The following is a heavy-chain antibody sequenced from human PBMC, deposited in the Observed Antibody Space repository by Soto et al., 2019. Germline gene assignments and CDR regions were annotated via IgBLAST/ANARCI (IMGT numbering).Heavy chain of an antibody. CDR1: GGSISSGGYY. Sequence: SETLSLTCTVSGGSISSGGYYWSWIRQHPGKGLEWIGYIYYSGSTYYNPSLKSRVTISVDTSKNQFSLKLSSVTAADTAVYYCARSRLKAAPVPAXYWGQGTLVTVS. CDR2: IYYSGST. D-gene: IGHD1-1*01. CDR3: ARSRLKAAPVPAXY. J-gene: IGHJ4*02. V-gene: IGHV4-31*03.